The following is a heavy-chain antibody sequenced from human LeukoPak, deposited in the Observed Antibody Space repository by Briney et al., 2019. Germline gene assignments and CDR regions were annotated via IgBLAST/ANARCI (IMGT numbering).Heavy chain of an antibody. CDR2: INHSGTT. CDR3: ARARGIVVVVAEDCYFDY. J-gene: IGHJ4*02. Sequence: PSETLSLTCAVYGGSFSGYDWTWIRQPPVKGLQWIGEINHSGTTNYNPSLKSRVTISVDTSQNQFSLKLSSVTAADTAVYYCARARGIVVVVAEDCYFDYWGQGTLVAVSS. CDR1: GGSFSGYD. V-gene: IGHV4-34*01. D-gene: IGHD2-15*01.